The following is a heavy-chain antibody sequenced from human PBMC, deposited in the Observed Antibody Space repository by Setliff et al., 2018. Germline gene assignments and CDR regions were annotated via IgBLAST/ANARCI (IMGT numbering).Heavy chain of an antibody. V-gene: IGHV1-3*01. J-gene: IGHJ6*02. CDR2: INAGNGNT. Sequence: ASVKVSCKASGYTFTSYAMRWVRQAPGQRLEWMGWINAGNGNTKYSQKFQGRVTITRDTSASTAYMELSSLRSEDTAVYYCARDPRQNDNFWSGYYYYYYYGMDVWGQGTTVTVSS. CDR1: GYTFTSYA. D-gene: IGHD3-3*01. CDR3: ARDPRQNDNFWSGYYYYYYYGMDV.